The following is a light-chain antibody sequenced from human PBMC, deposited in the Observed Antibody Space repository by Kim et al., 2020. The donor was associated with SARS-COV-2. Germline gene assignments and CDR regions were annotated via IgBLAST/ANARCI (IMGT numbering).Light chain of an antibody. V-gene: IGKV3-15*01. J-gene: IGKJ1*01. Sequence: GSPGERATLTCRASQSINRNLAWFQQKPGQAPSLLIEDASTRATGIPARFSGSGSGTDFTLTINGLQPEDSAVYYCQQYNDWPRSFGQGTKVDIK. CDR1: QSINRN. CDR3: QQYNDWPRS. CDR2: DAS.